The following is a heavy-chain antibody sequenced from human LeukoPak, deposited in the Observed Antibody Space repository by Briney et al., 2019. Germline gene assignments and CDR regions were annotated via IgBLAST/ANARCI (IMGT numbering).Heavy chain of an antibody. V-gene: IGHV1-3*01. Sequence: ASVKVSCKASGYTFTSYAMHWVRQAPGQRLEWMGWINAGNGNTKYSQKFQGRVTITRDTSASTAYMELSSLRSEDTAVYYCARGGQPSYYYYYGMDVWGKGTTVTVSS. J-gene: IGHJ6*04. CDR1: GYTFTSYA. CDR2: INAGNGNT. CDR3: ARGGQPSYYYYYGMDV.